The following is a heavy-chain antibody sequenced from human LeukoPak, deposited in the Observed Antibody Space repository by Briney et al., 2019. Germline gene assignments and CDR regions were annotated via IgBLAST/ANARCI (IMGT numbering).Heavy chain of an antibody. CDR3: ARLKTWGGTQPYDY. CDR1: GGSISASSDY. J-gene: IGHJ4*02. D-gene: IGHD2-21*01. CDR2: IYYDGST. V-gene: IGHV4-39*07. Sequence: SETLSLTCTVSGGSISASSDYWGWIRQPPGKGLEWIGSIYYDGSTYYSPSLQSRVTISVDTSRKQFSLKLSSMTAADTAVYYCARLKTWGGTQPYDYWGQGTLVNVSS.